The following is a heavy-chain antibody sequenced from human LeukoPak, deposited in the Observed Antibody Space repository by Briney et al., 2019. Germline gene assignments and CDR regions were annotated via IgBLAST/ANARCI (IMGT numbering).Heavy chain of an antibody. V-gene: IGHV1-2*02. D-gene: IGHD4-17*01. CDR2: INANSGGT. Sequence: GASVKVSCKASGYTFTSYYLNWVRQAPGQGLEWMGWINANSGGTNYAQKFQGRVTMTRDTSISTASIDLSMLRSDPTAVYSCASVHDYGVYPDYWGQGTLVTVSS. CDR1: GYTFTSYY. J-gene: IGHJ4*02. CDR3: ASVHDYGVYPDY.